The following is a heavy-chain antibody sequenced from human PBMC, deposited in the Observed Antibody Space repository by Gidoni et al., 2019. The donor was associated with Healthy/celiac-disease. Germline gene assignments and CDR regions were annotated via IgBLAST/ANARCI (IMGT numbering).Heavy chain of an antibody. CDR3: ARGGGVGYYYYGMDV. CDR1: GGSFSGYY. V-gene: IGHV4-34*01. Sequence: QVQLQQWGAGLLKPSETLSLTCAVYGGSFSGYYWSWIRQPPGKGLEWIGEINHSGSTNYNPALKIRVTITVDTSKNQFSLELSFVTAADTVVYYWARGGGVGYYYYGMDVWGQGTTVTVSS. D-gene: IGHD3-16*01. CDR2: INHSGST. J-gene: IGHJ6*02.